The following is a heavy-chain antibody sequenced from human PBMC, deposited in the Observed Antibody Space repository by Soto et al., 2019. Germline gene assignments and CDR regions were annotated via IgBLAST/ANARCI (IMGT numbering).Heavy chain of an antibody. CDR3: ARRGYSSPGLFDH. Sequence: SETLSLTCTVSGGSISSYYWSWIRQPPGKGLEWIGYIYYSGSTNYNPSLKSRVTISVDTSKNQFSLKLSSVTAADTAFYYCARRGYSSPGLFDHWGQGTPVTVS. CDR2: IYYSGST. D-gene: IGHD6-13*01. V-gene: IGHV4-59*08. J-gene: IGHJ4*02. CDR1: GGSISSYY.